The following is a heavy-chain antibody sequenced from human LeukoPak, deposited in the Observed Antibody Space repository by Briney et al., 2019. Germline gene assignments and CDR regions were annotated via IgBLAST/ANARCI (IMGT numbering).Heavy chain of an antibody. CDR2: IKSQTAGGTT. CDR3: TTPYGSGSYLNAFEI. J-gene: IGHJ3*02. D-gene: IGHD3-10*01. CDR1: GLTFTNAW. Sequence: GGSLRLSCAASGLTFTNAWMSWVRRAPGKGLEWVGRIKSQTAGGTTDYAAPVKGRFTMSRDDSKNTVYLQMNSLKTEDTAVYYCTTPYGSGSYLNAFEIWGQGTMVTVSS. V-gene: IGHV3-15*01.